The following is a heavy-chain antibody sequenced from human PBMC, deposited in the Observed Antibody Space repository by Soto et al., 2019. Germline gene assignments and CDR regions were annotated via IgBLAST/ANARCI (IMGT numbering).Heavy chain of an antibody. CDR3: ASGREVSSGYPPPYYHYYMGV. D-gene: IGHD3-3*01. Sequence: GGSLRLSCAASGFTFRSHWMHWVRQAPGKGLVWVSRINSDGSTTTYADSVKGRFTISRDNAKNTLYLQMNSLRAEDTAVYYCASGREVSSGYPPPYYHYYMGVWGKGTTVTVSS. J-gene: IGHJ6*03. V-gene: IGHV3-74*01. CDR2: INSDGSTT. CDR1: GFTFRSHW.